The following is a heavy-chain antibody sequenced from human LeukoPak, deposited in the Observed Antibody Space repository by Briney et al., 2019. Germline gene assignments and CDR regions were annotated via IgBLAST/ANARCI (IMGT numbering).Heavy chain of an antibody. CDR3: ARAAHSGSLAPFDY. CDR1: GYSISSGYY. CDR2: IYHSGST. V-gene: IGHV4-38-2*02. D-gene: IGHD1-26*01. Sequence: SETLSLTCTVSGYSISSGYYWGWIRPPPGKGLEWIGSIYHSGSTNYNPSLKSRVTMSLDTSKNQFSLKLSSVTAADTAVYYCARAAHSGSLAPFDYWGQGTLVTVSS. J-gene: IGHJ4*02.